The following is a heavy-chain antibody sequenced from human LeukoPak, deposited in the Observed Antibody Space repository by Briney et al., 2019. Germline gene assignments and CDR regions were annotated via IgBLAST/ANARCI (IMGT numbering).Heavy chain of an antibody. J-gene: IGHJ3*02. CDR3: AKPCRSGLSPFDAFDI. D-gene: IGHD6-19*01. CDR2: NSGSGDST. CDR1: GFTFSSYA. V-gene: IGHV3-23*01. Sequence: QSGGSLRLSCAASGFTFSSYAMSWVRQAPGKGLEWVSANSGSGDSTYYADSVKGRFTISRDNSKNTLYLQLNSLRAEGTAIYYCAKPCRSGLSPFDAFDIWGQGTMVTVSS.